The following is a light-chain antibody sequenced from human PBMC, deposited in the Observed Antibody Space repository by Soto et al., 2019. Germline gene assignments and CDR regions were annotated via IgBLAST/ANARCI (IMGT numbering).Light chain of an antibody. J-gene: IGLJ2*01. Sequence: QSVLTQPPSASGTPGQRVTISCSGSSSNIGSNTVNWNQQLPGTAPKLLIYSNNQRPSGVPDRFSGSKSGTSASLAISGLQSEDEADYYCAAWDDSLNGVVFVGGTKLTVL. CDR3: AAWDDSLNGVV. CDR2: SNN. CDR1: SSNIGSNT. V-gene: IGLV1-44*01.